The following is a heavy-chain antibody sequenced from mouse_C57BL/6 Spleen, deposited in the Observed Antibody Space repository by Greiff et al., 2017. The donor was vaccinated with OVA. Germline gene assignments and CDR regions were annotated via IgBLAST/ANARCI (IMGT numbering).Heavy chain of an antibody. V-gene: IGHV5-17*01. CDR3: ARRAEDYNAMDY. CDR1: GFTFSDYG. Sequence: DVHLVESGGGLVKPGGSLKLSCAASGFTFSDYGMHWVRQAPEKGLEWVAYISSGSSTIYYADTVKGRFTISRDNAKNTLFLQMTSLRSEDTAMYYCARRAEDYNAMDYWGQGTSVTVSS. J-gene: IGHJ4*01. D-gene: IGHD2-12*01. CDR2: ISSGSSTI.